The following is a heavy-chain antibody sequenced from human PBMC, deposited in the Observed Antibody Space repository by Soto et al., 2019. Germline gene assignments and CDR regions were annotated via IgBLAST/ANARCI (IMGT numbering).Heavy chain of an antibody. CDR3: ARAVRGSYYDS. CDR2: IFYSGST. Sequence: QVQLQESGPGLVKPSQILSLTCTGSGGSVSSGDYYWSWIRQPPGKGLEWIGYIFYSGSTYYNPSLKSRLSISVDSSKNQFSLKLSSVTAADTAVYYCARAVRGSYYDSWGQGTLVTVSS. J-gene: IGHJ4*02. D-gene: IGHD1-26*01. V-gene: IGHV4-30-4*01. CDR1: GGSVSSGDYY.